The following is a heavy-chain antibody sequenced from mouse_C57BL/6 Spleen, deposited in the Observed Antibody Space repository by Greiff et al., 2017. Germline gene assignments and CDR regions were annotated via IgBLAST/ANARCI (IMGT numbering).Heavy chain of an antibody. Sequence: EVQLVESGGGLVKPGGSLKLSCAASGFTFSSYAMSWVRQTPEKRLEWVATISDGGSYTYYPDNVKGRFTISRDNAKNNLYLQMSHLKSEDTAMYNCAREGDYDGPWFAYWGQGTLVTVAA. V-gene: IGHV5-4*01. CDR2: ISDGGSYT. J-gene: IGHJ3*01. D-gene: IGHD2-4*01. CDR3: AREGDYDGPWFAY. CDR1: GFTFSSYA.